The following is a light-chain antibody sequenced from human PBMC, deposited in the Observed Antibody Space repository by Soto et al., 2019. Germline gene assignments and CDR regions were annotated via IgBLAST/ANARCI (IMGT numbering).Light chain of an antibody. CDR3: GSFTTRSTLV. V-gene: IGLV2-14*03. J-gene: IGLJ2*01. CDR2: DVS. CDR1: SSDVGRFNY. Sequence: QSALTQPASVSGSPGQSITMSCTGTSSDVGRFNYVSWYQQHPGKVPKLIIYDVSHRPSGISHRFSASKSGNTASLTISGLQTEDEADYYCGSFTTRSTLVFGKGTQLTVL.